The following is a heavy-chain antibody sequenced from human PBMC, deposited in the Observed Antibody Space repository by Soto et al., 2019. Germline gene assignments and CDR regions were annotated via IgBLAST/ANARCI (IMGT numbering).Heavy chain of an antibody. D-gene: IGHD5-12*01. Sequence: QVQLRESGPGLVKPSQTLSLTCTVSGGSISSAGYYWSWIRQHPGKGLEWIGYIYYSGGTYYNPSLKSRVTISVDTSKNQFSPKLSSVTAADTAVYYCAREEGGGYDHRWFDPWGQGTLVTVSS. CDR1: GGSISSAGYY. CDR2: IYYSGGT. J-gene: IGHJ5*02. CDR3: AREEGGGYDHRWFDP. V-gene: IGHV4-31*03.